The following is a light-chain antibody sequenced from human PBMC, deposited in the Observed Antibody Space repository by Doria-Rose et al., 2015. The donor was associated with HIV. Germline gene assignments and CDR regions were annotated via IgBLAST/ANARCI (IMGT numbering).Light chain of an antibody. V-gene: IGKV3-20*01. J-gene: IGKJ5*01. CDR2: DAS. CDR1: QRVKSSY. Sequence: TQSPGTLSLSPEERATLSCRASQRVKSSYLAWYQQKHGQAATLLIYDASTRATGIPDRFSGSGSGTDFTLTISRLEPEDVAVYYCQQYGTSRGTFGQGTRLEIK. CDR3: QQYGTSRGT.